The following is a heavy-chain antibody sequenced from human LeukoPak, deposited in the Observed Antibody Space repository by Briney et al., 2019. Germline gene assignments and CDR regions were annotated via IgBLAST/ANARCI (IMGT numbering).Heavy chain of an antibody. CDR3: AKDFGYSYENHEPWFDY. J-gene: IGHJ4*02. CDR2: IKQDGSEK. V-gene: IGHV3-7*03. D-gene: IGHD5-18*01. Sequence: PGGSLRLSCAASGFTFSSYWMSWVRQAPGKGLEWVANIKQDGSEKYYVDSVKGRFTISRDNAKNSLYLQMNSLRAEDTALNYCAKDFGYSYENHEPWFDYWGQGTLVTVSS. CDR1: GFTFSSYW.